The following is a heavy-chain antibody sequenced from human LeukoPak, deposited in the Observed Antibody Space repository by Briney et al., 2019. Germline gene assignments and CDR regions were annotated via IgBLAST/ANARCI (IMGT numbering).Heavy chain of an antibody. V-gene: IGHV1-46*01. Sequence: ASVKVSCKASGYTFTSYYMHWVRQAPGQGLEWMGIINPSGGSTSYAQKFQGRVTMTRDTSTSTVYMALSSLRSEDTAVYYCARDRVGGYYGGEADYWGQGTLVTVSS. D-gene: IGHD3-22*01. CDR1: GYTFTSYY. CDR2: INPSGGST. J-gene: IGHJ4*02. CDR3: ARDRVGGYYGGEADY.